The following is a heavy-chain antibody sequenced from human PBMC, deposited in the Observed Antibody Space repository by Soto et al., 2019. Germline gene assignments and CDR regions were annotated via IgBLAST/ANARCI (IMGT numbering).Heavy chain of an antibody. D-gene: IGHD3-10*01. CDR2: INPNSGGT. V-gene: IGHV1-2*04. CDR1: GYSITGYY. J-gene: IGHJ6*02. Sequence: GAAVEVSCNASGYSITGYYMHWVRQSPGQGLERMVWINPNSGGTNYARKFQGWVTMTRDTSISTAYMELSRLRSDDTAVYYCARDLGRGVSRATLRPTGSMDVWGHATTVTVSS. CDR3: ARDLGRGVSRATLRPTGSMDV.